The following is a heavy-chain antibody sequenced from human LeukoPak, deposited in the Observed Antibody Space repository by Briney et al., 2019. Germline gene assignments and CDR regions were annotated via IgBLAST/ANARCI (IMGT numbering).Heavy chain of an antibody. CDR3: ASKLTSGAS. D-gene: IGHD3-3*01. Sequence: GGSLRLSCAASEFTFSSYSMNWVRQAPGKGLEWVSKITSSSSTAFYADSVKGRFTISRDNAKNSLYLQMNSLRAEDTVVYYCASKLTSGASWGQGTLVTVSS. V-gene: IGHV3-48*01. CDR2: ITSSSSTA. CDR1: EFTFSSYS. J-gene: IGHJ5*02.